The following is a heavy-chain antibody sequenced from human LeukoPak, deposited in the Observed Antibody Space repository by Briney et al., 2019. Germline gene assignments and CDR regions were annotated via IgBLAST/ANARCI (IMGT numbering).Heavy chain of an antibody. CDR1: EFTFSSHG. V-gene: IGHV3-30*18. D-gene: IGHD6-19*01. Sequence: GRSLRLSCAASEFTFSSHGMHWVRQAPGKGLEWVAVISYDGSNKYYADSVKGRFTISRDNSKNTLYLQMNSLRAEDTAVYHCAKDGRSYSSGWPPFDYWGQGTLVTVSS. CDR2: ISYDGSNK. CDR3: AKDGRSYSSGWPPFDY. J-gene: IGHJ4*02.